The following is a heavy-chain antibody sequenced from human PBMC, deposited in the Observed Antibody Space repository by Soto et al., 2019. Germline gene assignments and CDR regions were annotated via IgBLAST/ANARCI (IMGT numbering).Heavy chain of an antibody. CDR2: IYSGGST. J-gene: IGHJ4*02. V-gene: IGHV3-66*01. D-gene: IGHD3-16*01. CDR3: ARDPWAADY. Sequence: EVQLVESGGGLVQPGGSLRLSCAASGFTVSTKYMSWVRQAPGKGLEWVSVIYSGGSTFYADSVRGRFTISRDNSKNTVNLQMIGLRAEDTAVYYCARDPWAADYWGQGTLVTVSS. CDR1: GFTVSTKY.